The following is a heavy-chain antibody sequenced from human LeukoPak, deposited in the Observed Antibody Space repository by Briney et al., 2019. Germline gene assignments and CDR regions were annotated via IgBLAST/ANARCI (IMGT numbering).Heavy chain of an antibody. CDR1: GYTFTSYY. CDR2: INPSGGST. Sequence: GASVKVSCKASGYTFTSYYMHWVRQAPGQGLEWMGIINPSGGSTSYAQKLQGRVTITRNTSISTAYMELSSLRSEDTAVYYCARGRNGMVRGVPRHFDYWGQGTLVTVSS. V-gene: IGHV1-46*01. D-gene: IGHD3-10*01. CDR3: ARGRNGMVRGVPRHFDY. J-gene: IGHJ4*02.